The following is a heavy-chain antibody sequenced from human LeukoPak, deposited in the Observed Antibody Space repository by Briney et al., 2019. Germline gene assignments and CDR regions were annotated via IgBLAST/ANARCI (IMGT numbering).Heavy chain of an antibody. CDR1: RFTFSDYY. Sequence: GGSLRLSCAASRFTFSDYYMSWIRQAPGKGLEWVSYISSSSSYTNYADSVKGRFTISRDNAKNSLYLQMNSLRAEDTAVYYCARGDDIDAFDIWGQGTMVTVSS. J-gene: IGHJ3*02. D-gene: IGHD2-21*01. CDR2: ISSSSSYT. CDR3: ARGDDIDAFDI. V-gene: IGHV3-11*06.